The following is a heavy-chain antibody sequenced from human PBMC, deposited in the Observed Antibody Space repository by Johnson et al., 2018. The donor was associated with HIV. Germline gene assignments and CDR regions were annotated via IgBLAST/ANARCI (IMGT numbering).Heavy chain of an antibody. CDR1: GFTVSSNY. D-gene: IGHD6-13*01. J-gene: IGHJ3*02. Sequence: QVQLVESGGGLIQPGGSLRLSCAASGFTVSSNYMSWVRQAPGKGLEWVAVMWYDGSNKYYADSVKGRFTISRDNSKNTLYLQMNSLRAEDTAVYYCDCIAAATRAFDIWGQGTMVTVSS. CDR3: DCIAAATRAFDI. V-gene: IGHV3-33*08. CDR2: MWYDGSNK.